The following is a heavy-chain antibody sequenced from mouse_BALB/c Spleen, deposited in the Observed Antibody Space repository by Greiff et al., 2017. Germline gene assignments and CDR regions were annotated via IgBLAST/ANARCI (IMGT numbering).Heavy chain of an antibody. V-gene: IGHV7-3*02. CDR2: IRNKANGYTT. Sequence: EVQGVESGGGLVQPGGSLRLSCATSGFTFTDYYMSWVRQPPGKALEWLGFIRNKANGYTTEYSASVKGRFTISRDNSQSILYLQMNTLRAEDSATYYCARDREGRRYFDVWGAGTTVTVSS. CDR1: GFTFTDYY. CDR3: ARDREGRRYFDV. J-gene: IGHJ1*01. D-gene: IGHD3-3*01.